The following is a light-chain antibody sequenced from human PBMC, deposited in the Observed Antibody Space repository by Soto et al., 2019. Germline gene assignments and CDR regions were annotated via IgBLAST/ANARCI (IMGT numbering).Light chain of an antibody. J-gene: IGKJ4*01. CDR1: QTLVNNY. CDR2: AVS. V-gene: IGKV3-20*01. Sequence: EIVLTQSPGTLSLSPGERATLSCRASQTLVNNYLSWFQQKPGQAPRLLIYAVSNRATGIADRVSGSGSGRDFTLTISRLEREDFAVYYCQQSGNSPLTFGGGTKVEIK. CDR3: QQSGNSPLT.